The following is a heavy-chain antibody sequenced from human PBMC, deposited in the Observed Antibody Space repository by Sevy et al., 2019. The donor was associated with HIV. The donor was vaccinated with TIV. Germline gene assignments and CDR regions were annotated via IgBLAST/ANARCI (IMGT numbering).Heavy chain of an antibody. V-gene: IGHV3-30-3*01. D-gene: IGHD4-17*01. CDR3: ARERFYGDYVFDY. CDR2: ISYDGSNK. CDR1: GFTFSSYA. J-gene: IGHJ4*02. Sequence: GSLRLSCAASGFTFSSYAMHWVRQAPGKGLEWGAVISYDGSNKYYADSVKGRFTISRDNSKNTLYLQMNSLRAEDTAVYYCARERFYGDYVFDYWGQGTLVTVSS.